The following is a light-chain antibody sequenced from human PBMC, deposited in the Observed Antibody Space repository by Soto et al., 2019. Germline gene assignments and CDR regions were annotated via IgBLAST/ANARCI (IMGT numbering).Light chain of an antibody. J-gene: IGLJ2*01. CDR3: SSYGGSDNLI. Sequence: QSALTQPPSASGSPGQSVTISCTRSSNDLGGYNYVSWYQHHPGKAPKLIIYEVRERPSGVPDRFSGSKSGNTASLTVSGLQAEDEADYYCSSYGGSDNLIFGGGTQLTVL. CDR2: EVR. CDR1: SNDLGGYNY. V-gene: IGLV2-8*01.